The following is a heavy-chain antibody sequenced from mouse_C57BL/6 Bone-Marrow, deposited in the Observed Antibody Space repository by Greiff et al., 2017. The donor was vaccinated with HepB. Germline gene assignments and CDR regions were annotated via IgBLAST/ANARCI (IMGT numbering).Heavy chain of an antibody. CDR3: ARRYPSDY. V-gene: IGHV5-12*01. CDR2: ISNGGGST. J-gene: IGHJ2*01. Sequence: EVMLVESGGGLVQPGGSLKLSCAASGFTFSDYYMYWVRQTPEKRLEWVAYISNGGGSTYYPDTVKGRFTISRDNAKNTLYLQMSRLKSEDTAMYYCARRYPSDYWGQGTTLTVSS. CDR1: GFTFSDYY.